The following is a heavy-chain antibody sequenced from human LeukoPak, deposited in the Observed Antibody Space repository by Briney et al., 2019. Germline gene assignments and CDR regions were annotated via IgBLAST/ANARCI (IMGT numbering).Heavy chain of an antibody. J-gene: IGHJ4*02. CDR3: ARQSEFLEWLYYFDS. V-gene: IGHV1-8*03. CDR1: GYIFSTYD. Sequence: ASVKVSCKASGYIFSTYDIHWVRQAPGQGLEWMGWVNPNSGNTDFGQKFQGRLTITRNTSISTVYMELSSLRSEDTAVYYCARQSEFLEWLYYFDSWGQGTLVTVSS. D-gene: IGHD3-3*01. CDR2: VNPNSGNT.